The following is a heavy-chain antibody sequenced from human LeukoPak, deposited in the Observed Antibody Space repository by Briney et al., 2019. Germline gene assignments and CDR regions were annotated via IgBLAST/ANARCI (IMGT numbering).Heavy chain of an antibody. Sequence: SETLSLTCTVSGGSISSSSYYWGWPRQPPGKGLEWIGSIYYSGSTYYNPSLKSRVTISVDTSKNQFSLKLSSVTAADTAVYYCARQSDCSSTSCYSGFDPWGQGTLVTVSS. CDR3: ARQSDCSSTSCYSGFDP. J-gene: IGHJ5*02. CDR2: IYYSGST. V-gene: IGHV4-39*01. CDR1: GGSISSSSYY. D-gene: IGHD2-2*01.